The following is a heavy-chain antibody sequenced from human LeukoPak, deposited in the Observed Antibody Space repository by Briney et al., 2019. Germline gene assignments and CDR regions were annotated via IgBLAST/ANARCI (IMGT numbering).Heavy chain of an antibody. J-gene: IGHJ4*02. D-gene: IGHD3-22*01. Sequence: GGSLRLSCAASGFTFSSYGMHWVGQAPGKWLEWVAVIWYDGSNKYYADSVKGRFTISRDNSKNTLYLQMNGLRAEDTAVYYCAKGTDYFDPLRSFDFWGQGTLATVSS. V-gene: IGHV3-33*06. CDR1: GFTFSSYG. CDR3: AKGTDYFDPLRSFDF. CDR2: IWYDGSNK.